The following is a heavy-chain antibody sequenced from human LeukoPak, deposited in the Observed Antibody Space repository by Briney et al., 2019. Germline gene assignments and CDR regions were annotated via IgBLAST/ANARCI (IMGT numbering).Heavy chain of an antibody. CDR1: GDSVSRSDSY. Sequence: SETLSLTCTIFGDSVSRSDSYWDWIRQPPGKGLEWIGTIYYSGRTYYSPSLKSRVTLSVDMSNNQFSLTLSSVTAADTALYFCARRRYYDSSGYLEWGQGTLITVSS. CDR2: IYYSGRT. CDR3: ARRRYYDSSGYLE. V-gene: IGHV4-39*01. D-gene: IGHD3-22*01. J-gene: IGHJ1*01.